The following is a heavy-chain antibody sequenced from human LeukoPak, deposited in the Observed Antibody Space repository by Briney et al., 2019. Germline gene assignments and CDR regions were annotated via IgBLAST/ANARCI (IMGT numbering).Heavy chain of an antibody. CDR1: GGSFSGYY. V-gene: IGHV4-34*01. Sequence: SETLSLTCAVYGGSFSGYYWNWICQPPGKGLEWIGEINHRGSTNNNPSLKSRVTISVDTSKNQFSLKLSSVTAADTAVYYCARFSLGYDAFDIWGQGTMVTVSS. CDR2: INHRGST. J-gene: IGHJ3*02. CDR3: ARFSLGYDAFDI. D-gene: IGHD3-22*01.